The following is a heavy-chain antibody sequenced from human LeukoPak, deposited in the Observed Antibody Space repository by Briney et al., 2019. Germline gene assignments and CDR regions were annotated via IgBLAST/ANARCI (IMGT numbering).Heavy chain of an antibody. CDR1: GFTFISYD. CDR2: LIVSCVST. Sequence: GGSLTLSCSASGFTFISYDMTCVRQASGKGLERVSTLIVSCVSTNYADSVTGRFTISRDNPKNTLYLQMNSLRAEDTAVYYCAKDLASSRSGGTAYAFDIWGQGTMVTVSS. V-gene: IGHV3-23*01. CDR3: AKDLASSRSGGTAYAFDI. J-gene: IGHJ3*02. D-gene: IGHD1-26*01.